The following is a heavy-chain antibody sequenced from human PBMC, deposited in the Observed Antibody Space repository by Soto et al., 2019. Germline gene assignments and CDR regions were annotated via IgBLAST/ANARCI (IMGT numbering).Heavy chain of an antibody. V-gene: IGHV3-30*18. CDR1: GFTFSSYG. Sequence: GGSLRLSCAASGFTFSSYGMHWVRQAPGKGLEWVAVISYDGSNKYYADSVKGRFTISRDNSKNTLYLQMNSLRAEDTAVYYCAKDLRTTVIASYFDYWGQGTLVTVSS. CDR3: AKDLRTTVIASYFDY. D-gene: IGHD4-4*01. J-gene: IGHJ4*02. CDR2: ISYDGSNK.